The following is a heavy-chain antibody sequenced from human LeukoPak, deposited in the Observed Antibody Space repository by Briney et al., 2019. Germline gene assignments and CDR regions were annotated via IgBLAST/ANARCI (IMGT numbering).Heavy chain of an antibody. CDR3: ARVRGYCSSTSCLDAFDI. Sequence: ASVKVSCKASGYTFTSYGISWVRQAPGQGLEWMGWISAYNGNTNYAQKLQGRVTMTTDTSTSTAYMELRSLRSGDTAVYYCARVRGYCSSTSCLDAFDIWGQGTMVTVSS. CDR1: GYTFTSYG. V-gene: IGHV1-18*01. J-gene: IGHJ3*02. D-gene: IGHD2-2*01. CDR2: ISAYNGNT.